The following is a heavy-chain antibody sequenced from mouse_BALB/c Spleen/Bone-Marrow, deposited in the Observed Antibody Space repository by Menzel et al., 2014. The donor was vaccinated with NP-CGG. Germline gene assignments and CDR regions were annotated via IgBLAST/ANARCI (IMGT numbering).Heavy chain of an antibody. D-gene: IGHD3-2*02. V-gene: IGHV5-9-4*01. CDR1: GFTFXSYA. J-gene: IGHJ4*01. CDR2: ISSGGSYT. CDR3: ARSPQRDYAMDY. Sequence: EVKLVESGGGLVKPGGSLKLSCAASGFTFXSYAMSWVRQSPEKRLEWVAEISSGGSYTYYPDTVTGRFTISRDNAKNTLYLEMSSLRPEDTAMYYCARSPQRDYAMDYWGQGTSVTVSS.